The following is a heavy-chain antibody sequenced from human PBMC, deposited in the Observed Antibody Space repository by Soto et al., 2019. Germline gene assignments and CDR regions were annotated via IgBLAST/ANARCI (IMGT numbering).Heavy chain of an antibody. D-gene: IGHD4-17*01. CDR3: ARGFPTVVTVDY. Sequence: QLQLQESGPGLVKPSETLSLTCTVSGGSISSSSYYWGWIRQPPGKGLEWIGSIYYSGSTYYNPPLKSRVTLSVDTSKNQFSLKLSSVPAADTAVYYCARGFPTVVTVDYWGQGTLVTVSS. CDR2: IYYSGST. J-gene: IGHJ4*02. V-gene: IGHV4-39*01. CDR1: GGSISSSSYY.